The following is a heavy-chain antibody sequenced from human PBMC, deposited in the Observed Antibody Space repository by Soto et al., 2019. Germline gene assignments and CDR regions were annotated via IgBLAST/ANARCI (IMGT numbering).Heavy chain of an antibody. D-gene: IGHD4-17*01. J-gene: IGHJ3*01. CDR1: RFSFSNYA. Sequence: EVQLLESGGRLVPPGGSLRLSCAGSRFSFSNYAMTWARQAPGEGLEWVSSITGSGGGTTYADSVKGRFTISRDNAKNILYLQMDSLRADDTAVYYCSTDPNGDYIGAFDHWGQGTMVTVSS. CDR2: ITGSGGGT. CDR3: STDPNGDYIGAFDH. V-gene: IGHV3-23*01.